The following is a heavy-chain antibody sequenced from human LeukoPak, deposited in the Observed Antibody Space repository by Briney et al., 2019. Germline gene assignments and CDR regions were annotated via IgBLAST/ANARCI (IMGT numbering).Heavy chain of an antibody. V-gene: IGHV3-74*01. CDR2: INNDGRST. CDR1: GFTFSSYW. J-gene: IGHJ4*02. Sequence: GGSLRLSCAASGFTFSSYWMHWVRQAPRKGLVWVSRINNDGRSTSYADSVKGRFTVSRDNAKNTLYLQMNSLRAEDTAVYYCARSYSGSYWYYWGQGTLVTVSS. D-gene: IGHD3-10*01. CDR3: ARSYSGSYWYY.